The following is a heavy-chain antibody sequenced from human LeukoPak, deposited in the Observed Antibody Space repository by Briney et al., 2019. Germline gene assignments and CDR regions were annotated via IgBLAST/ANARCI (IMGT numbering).Heavy chain of an antibody. CDR1: GFIFSTYN. CDR3: AKSLYARPHDF. CDR2: IGTSGDYI. Sequence: GGSMRLSCTASGFIFSTYNMNWVRQAPGKGLEGVSSIGTSGDYIYYADSVQGRFTISRDNSKNTLYLQMNSLRAEDTAVYYCAKSLYARPHDFWGQGTLVTVSS. D-gene: IGHD3/OR15-3a*01. J-gene: IGHJ4*02. V-gene: IGHV3-21*04.